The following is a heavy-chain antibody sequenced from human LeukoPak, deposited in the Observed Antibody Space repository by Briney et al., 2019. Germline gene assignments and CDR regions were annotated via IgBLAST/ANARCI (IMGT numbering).Heavy chain of an antibody. V-gene: IGHV3-23*01. CDR2: ITSASSST. CDR3: AKGTAVRNYDGSGYRPQYFDY. CDR1: GFAFSDYA. Sequence: GGSLRLSCAASGFAFSDYAMTWVPQAPGMGRGWMSTITSASSSTDYAHSVKGRFTISRDNSKNTLYLQMNSLRAEDTAVYYCAKGTAVRNYDGSGYRPQYFDYWGQGTLVTVSS. D-gene: IGHD3-22*01. J-gene: IGHJ4*02.